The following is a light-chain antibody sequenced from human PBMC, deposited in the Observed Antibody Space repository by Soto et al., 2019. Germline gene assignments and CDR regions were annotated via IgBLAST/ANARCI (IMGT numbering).Light chain of an antibody. CDR1: QSVSSIY. J-gene: IGKJ1*01. V-gene: IGKV3-20*01. Sequence: EVVLTQSPGTLSLCPGERATLSCRASQSVSSIYFAWYQQKRGQAPRLLIYGVSSRATGIPDRFSGSGSGTDFTLTISRLEPEDSAVYYCQQYGSSGTFGQGTKVDI. CDR2: GVS. CDR3: QQYGSSGT.